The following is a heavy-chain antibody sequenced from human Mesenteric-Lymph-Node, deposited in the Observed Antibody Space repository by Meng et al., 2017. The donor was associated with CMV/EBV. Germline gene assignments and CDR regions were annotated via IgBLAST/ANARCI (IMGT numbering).Heavy chain of an antibody. D-gene: IGHD3-3*01. CDR3: ADYGVVPI. J-gene: IGHJ6*02. Sequence: SETLSLTCTVSGASISSGSYYWSWIRQPPGKGLEWIGYIYYSGSTNYNPSLKSRVTTSVDTSKNQFSLKLSSVTAADTAVYYCADYGVVPIWGQGTTVTVSS. CDR2: IYYSGST. CDR1: GASISSGSYY. V-gene: IGHV4-61*01.